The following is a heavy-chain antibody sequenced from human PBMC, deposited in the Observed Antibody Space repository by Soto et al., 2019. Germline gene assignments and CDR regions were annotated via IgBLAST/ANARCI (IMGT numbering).Heavy chain of an antibody. CDR2: LSFDGSNK. V-gene: IGHV3-30*18. CDR3: AKSATSSGYYARLDY. Sequence: PGGSLRLSCEATGFTFSKYGMHWVRQAPGKGLEWVAALSFDGSNKYYADSVKGRFTISRDNSKNMLYLQMNSLRVEDTAVYYCAKSATSSGYYARLDYRGQGALVTVSS. D-gene: IGHD3-22*01. CDR1: GFTFSKYG. J-gene: IGHJ4*02.